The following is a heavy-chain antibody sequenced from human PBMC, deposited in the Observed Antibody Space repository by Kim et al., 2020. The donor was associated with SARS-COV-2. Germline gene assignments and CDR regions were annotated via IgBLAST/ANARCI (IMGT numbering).Heavy chain of an antibody. D-gene: IGHD1-26*01. J-gene: IGHJ4*02. CDR3: ARDGRLGATTGVDY. Sequence: AESVQGRITSSRDNSKKTRYMQMNSLRAEDTAVDYCARDGRLGATTGVDYWGQGTLVTVSS. V-gene: IGHV3-30*07.